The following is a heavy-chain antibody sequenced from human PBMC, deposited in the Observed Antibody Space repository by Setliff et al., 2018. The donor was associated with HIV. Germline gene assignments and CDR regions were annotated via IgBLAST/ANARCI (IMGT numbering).Heavy chain of an antibody. Sequence: ASVKVSCKASGYSFARYGLSWVRQAPGQGLEWMGWINPNSGGTNYAQKFQGRVTMTRDTSISTVYMDLRSLTSDDTAVYYCGRVPYRSAWFSGGHNPFDVWGQGTLVTVSS. V-gene: IGHV1-2*02. CDR2: INPNSGGT. D-gene: IGHD6-19*01. CDR1: GYSFARYG. J-gene: IGHJ4*02. CDR3: GRVPYRSAWFSGGHNPFDV.